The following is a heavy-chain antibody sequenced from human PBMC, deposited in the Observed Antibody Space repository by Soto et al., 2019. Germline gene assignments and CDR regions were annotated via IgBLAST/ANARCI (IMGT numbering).Heavy chain of an antibody. CDR2: INPSGGST. CDR3: ANGVGLGYFDF. Sequence: ASVKVSCKASGYTLTSYYMHWVRQAPGQGLEWMGIINPSGGSTSYAQKFQGRVTMTRDTSTSTVYMELSSLRSEDTAVYYCANGVGLGYFDFWGQGTLVTVSS. J-gene: IGHJ4*02. D-gene: IGHD2-15*01. V-gene: IGHV1-46*01. CDR1: GYTLTSYY.